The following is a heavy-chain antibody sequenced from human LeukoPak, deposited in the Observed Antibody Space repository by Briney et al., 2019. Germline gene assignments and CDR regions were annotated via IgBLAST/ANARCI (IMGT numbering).Heavy chain of an antibody. CDR3: AKADYGDYGRLAFDI. D-gene: IGHD4-17*01. V-gene: IGHV3-23*01. J-gene: IGHJ3*02. CDR1: GFTFSSYA. Sequence: GGSLRLSCAASGFTFSSYAMSWVRQAPGKGLEWVSAISGSGGSTYYADSVKGRFTISRDNSKNTLYLQMNSLRAEDTAVYYCAKADYGDYGRLAFDIWGQGTMVTLCS. CDR2: ISGSGGST.